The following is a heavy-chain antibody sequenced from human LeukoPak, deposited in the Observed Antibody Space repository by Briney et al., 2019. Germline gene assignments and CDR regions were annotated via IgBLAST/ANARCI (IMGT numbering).Heavy chain of an antibody. CDR1: VGSISGYY. Sequence: SETLSLTCTVSVGSISGYYWSGIRKPPGKGLEWIDYITYSGSTNYNPSLKSRVTMSVDTSKNQFSLRLSSVTAADTAVYYCARHGSSYSFDCWGQGILVTVSS. CDR2: ITYSGST. J-gene: IGHJ4*02. CDR3: ARHGSSYSFDC. D-gene: IGHD6-13*01. V-gene: IGHV4-59*08.